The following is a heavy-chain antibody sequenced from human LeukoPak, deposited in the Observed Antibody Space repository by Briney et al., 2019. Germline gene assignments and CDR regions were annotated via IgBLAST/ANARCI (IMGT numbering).Heavy chain of an antibody. CDR3: ARSPRIRYGMDV. J-gene: IGHJ6*02. D-gene: IGHD2-15*01. V-gene: IGHV4-59*08. CDR2: IYYSGST. CDR1: GGSISSYY. Sequence: SETLSPTCTVSGGSISSYYWSWIRQPPGKGLEWIGYIYYSGSTNYNPSLKSRVTISVDTSKNQFSLKLSSVTAADTAVYYCARSPRIRYGMDVWGQGTTVTVSS.